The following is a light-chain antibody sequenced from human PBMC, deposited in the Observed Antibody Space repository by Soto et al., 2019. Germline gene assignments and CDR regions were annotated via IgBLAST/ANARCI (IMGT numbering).Light chain of an antibody. CDR1: QGIIND. Sequence: IQMTQSPSSLSASVGARVTINCRASQGIINDLGCYQQKPGKAPKLLIYKASTLKSGVPSRFSGSGSGTEFTLTISSLQPDDFATYYCQHYNSYSEACGQGTKGDIK. CDR2: KAS. V-gene: IGKV1-5*03. J-gene: IGKJ1*01. CDR3: QHYNSYSEA.